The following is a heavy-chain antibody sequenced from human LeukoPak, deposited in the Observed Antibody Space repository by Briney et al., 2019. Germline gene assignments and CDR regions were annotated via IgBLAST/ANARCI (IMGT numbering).Heavy chain of an antibody. CDR2: IDPSDSYT. V-gene: IGHV5-10-1*01. CDR1: GYSFTSYW. J-gene: IGHJ6*04. Sequence: GESLRISCKGSGYSFTSYWISWVRQMPGKGLEWMGRIDPSDSYTNYSPSFQDHVTISADKSISTAYLQWSSLKASDTAMYYCARDIVVVPAAMNYYYGMDVWGKGTTVTVSS. CDR3: ARDIVVVPAAMNYYYGMDV. D-gene: IGHD2-2*01.